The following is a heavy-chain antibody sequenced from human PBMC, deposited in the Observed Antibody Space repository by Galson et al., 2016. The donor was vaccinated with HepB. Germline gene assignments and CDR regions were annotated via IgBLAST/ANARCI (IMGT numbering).Heavy chain of an antibody. Sequence: CAIYGDSVSSNSAGWNWIRQSPSRGLEWLGRTFYRSNWQNDYAESVKSRITINPDTSKNQFSLQLNSVTPEDTAVYYCARSYLLGRGFGWWGQGTLVTVSS. CDR1: GDSVSSNSAG. CDR2: TFYRSNWQN. CDR3: ARSYLLGRGFGW. D-gene: IGHD7-27*01. V-gene: IGHV6-1*01. J-gene: IGHJ4*02.